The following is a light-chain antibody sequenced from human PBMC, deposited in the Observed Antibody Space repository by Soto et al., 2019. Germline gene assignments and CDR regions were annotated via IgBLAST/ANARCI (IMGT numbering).Light chain of an antibody. V-gene: IGLV2-14*03. J-gene: IGLJ1*01. CDR2: DVT. CDR1: GSDIGSYNY. CDR3: NSYTSASTYV. Sequence: QSVLTQPASVSGSPGQSITISCTGTGSDIGSYNYVSWYQHHPGKVPKFIIYDVTNLPSGVSDRFSGSKSGNTASLTISGLQAEDEADYYCNSYTSASTYVFGTGTKVTVL.